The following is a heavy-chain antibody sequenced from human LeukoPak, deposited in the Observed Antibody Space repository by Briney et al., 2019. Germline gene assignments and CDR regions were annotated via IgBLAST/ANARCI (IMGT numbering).Heavy chain of an antibody. D-gene: IGHD3-22*01. V-gene: IGHV3-30*03. Sequence: PGGSLRLSCAASGFTLSSYGMHWVRQAPGKGLEWVAVISYDGSNKYYADSVKGRFTISRDNSKNTLYLQMNSLRAEDTAVYYCARAHRAWLLPHDAFDIWGQGTMVTVSS. CDR2: ISYDGSNK. CDR1: GFTLSSYG. J-gene: IGHJ3*02. CDR3: ARAHRAWLLPHDAFDI.